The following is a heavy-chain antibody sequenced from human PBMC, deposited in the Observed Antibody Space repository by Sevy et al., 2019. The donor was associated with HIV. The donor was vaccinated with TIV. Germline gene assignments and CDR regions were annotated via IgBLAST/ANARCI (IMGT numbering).Heavy chain of an antibody. CDR3: AAGVGDSDLDY. Sequence: GGSLRLSCVASGFTFNKAWMSWVRQAPGKGLEWVGRIKSKTDGATRDLAAPVKGRIIISRDDSKNTLYLQISNLKIEDTGVYFCAAGVGDSDLDYWGQGTLVTVSS. J-gene: IGHJ4*02. CDR2: IKSKTDGATR. V-gene: IGHV3-15*01. D-gene: IGHD1-26*01. CDR1: GFTFNKAW.